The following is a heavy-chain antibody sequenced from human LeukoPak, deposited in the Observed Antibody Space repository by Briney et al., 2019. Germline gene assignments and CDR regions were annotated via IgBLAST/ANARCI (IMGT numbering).Heavy chain of an antibody. Sequence: PGGSLRLSCAASGFNFSIYSMNWVRQAPGKGLEWVSYITRSSTTIYYADSVKGRFTISRDNSKNTLYLQMNSLRAEDTAVYYCAKDRGYSGYDPFDYWGQGTLVTVSS. V-gene: IGHV3-48*01. CDR2: ITRSSTTI. D-gene: IGHD5-12*01. CDR3: AKDRGYSGYDPFDY. J-gene: IGHJ4*02. CDR1: GFNFSIYS.